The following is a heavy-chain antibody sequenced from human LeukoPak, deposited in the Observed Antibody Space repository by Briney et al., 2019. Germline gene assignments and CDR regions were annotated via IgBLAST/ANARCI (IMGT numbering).Heavy chain of an antibody. CDR2: VYSSGNT. CDR1: DGSTSIYY. Sequence: KPAETLSLTCTVSDGSTSIYYWSWIRQPPGKGLEWIGYVYSSGNTNYSPSLKGRAIISADTSKNQFSLKLTSVTAADTAVYYCVRDRELTYWGQGILVTVSS. D-gene: IGHD3-10*01. J-gene: IGHJ4*02. CDR3: VRDRELTY. V-gene: IGHV4-4*08.